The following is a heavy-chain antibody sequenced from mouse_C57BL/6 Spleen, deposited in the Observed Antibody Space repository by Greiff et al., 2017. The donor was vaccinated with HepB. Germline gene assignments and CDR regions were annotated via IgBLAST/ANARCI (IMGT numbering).Heavy chain of an antibody. J-gene: IGHJ3*01. D-gene: IGHD3-2*02. CDR1: GYTFTSYW. CDR2: IYPGSGST. CDR3: ARSDETAQAN. V-gene: IGHV1-55*01. Sequence: QVQLQQPGAELVKPGASVKMSCKASGYTFTSYWIPWVKQRPGQGLEWIGDIYPGSGSTNYNEKFKSKATLTVDPSSSTAYLQLSSLTAEDSAVYYSARSDETAQANWGQGTLVTVSA.